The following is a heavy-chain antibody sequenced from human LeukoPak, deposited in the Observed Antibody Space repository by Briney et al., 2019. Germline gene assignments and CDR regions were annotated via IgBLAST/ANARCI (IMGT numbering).Heavy chain of an antibody. CDR3: ARDQRGSFDY. J-gene: IGHJ4*02. D-gene: IGHD3-10*01. Sequence: AGGSLRLSCAPSGLTVSSNYMNWVRQAPGKGLELVSVIYTGGSTYYADSVKGRFTISRDNARNTVYLQMNSLRAEDTAIYYCARDQRGSFDYWGQGTLVTVS. CDR1: GLTVSSNY. CDR2: IYTGGST. V-gene: IGHV3-66*01.